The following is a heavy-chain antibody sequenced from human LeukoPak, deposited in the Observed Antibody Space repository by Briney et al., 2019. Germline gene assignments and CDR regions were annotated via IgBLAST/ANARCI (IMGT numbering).Heavy chain of an antibody. Sequence: SETLSLTCTVSGASTTTYYWTWIRQPPGKGLEWIGYIYHSGSTNYNPSLRSRVTISLDTSRNQFSLRLSSVTAADTAVYFCAREYSTSSEGDYFDYWGQGSLVTVSS. D-gene: IGHD6-6*01. CDR3: AREYSTSSEGDYFDY. J-gene: IGHJ4*02. CDR2: IYHSGST. CDR1: GASTTTYY. V-gene: IGHV4-59*01.